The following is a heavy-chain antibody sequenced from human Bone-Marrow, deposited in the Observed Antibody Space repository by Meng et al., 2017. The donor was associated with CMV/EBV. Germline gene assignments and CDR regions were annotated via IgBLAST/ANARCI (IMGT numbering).Heavy chain of an antibody. J-gene: IGHJ4*02. D-gene: IGHD6-13*01. Sequence: SLKISCAASGFTFDDYGMSWVRQAPGKGLEWVSGISWNSGSIGYADSVKGRFTISRDNAKNSLYLQMNSLRAEDTALYYCAKDIGSSWKGPDYWGQGTLVTVSS. V-gene: IGHV3-9*01. CDR3: AKDIGSSWKGPDY. CDR2: ISWNSGSI. CDR1: GFTFDDYG.